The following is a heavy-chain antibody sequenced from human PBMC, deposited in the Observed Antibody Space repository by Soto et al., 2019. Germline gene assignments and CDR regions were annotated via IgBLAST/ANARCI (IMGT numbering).Heavy chain of an antibody. J-gene: IGHJ6*02. D-gene: IGHD6-13*01. V-gene: IGHV1-2*04. Sequence: ASVKVSCKASGYTFTGYYMHWVRQAPGQGLEWMGWINPNSGGTNYAQKFQGWVTMTRDTSISTAYMELSRLRSDDTAVYYCARGSPIIAAAGTYGMDVWGQGTTVTVSS. CDR1: GYTFTGYY. CDR2: INPNSGGT. CDR3: ARGSPIIAAAGTYGMDV.